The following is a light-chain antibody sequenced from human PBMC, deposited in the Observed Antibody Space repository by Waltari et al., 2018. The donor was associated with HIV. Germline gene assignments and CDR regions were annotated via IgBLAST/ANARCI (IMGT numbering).Light chain of an antibody. CDR2: PDT. J-gene: IGLJ2*01. CDR3: QAWDNTTPI. Sequence: SYELTQPPSVSVSPGQTASITCSGDQLGAKFASWYHQRPGQSPVMVLFPDTERTSGIPDLFPCPNSGNSATLTISGTQTFDEADYFWQAWDNTTPIFGGGTKLTVL. V-gene: IGLV3-1*01. CDR1: QLGAKF.